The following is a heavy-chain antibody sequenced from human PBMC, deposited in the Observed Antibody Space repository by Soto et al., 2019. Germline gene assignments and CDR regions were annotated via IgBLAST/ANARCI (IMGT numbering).Heavy chain of an antibody. CDR2: IDPRDSYT. J-gene: IGHJ5*02. D-gene: IGHD2-2*01. CDR1: GYTFTTFW. V-gene: IGHV5-10-1*03. Sequence: EVQLVQSGAEVKKPGESLRISCTGFGYTFTTFWISWVRQMPGRGLEWMGRIDPRDSYTNYSPSFQGHVTISADKSMSTAYLQWGSLKASDTAMYYCARLYYSSSTCDSWFDPWGQGTLVPVSS. CDR3: ARLYYSSSTCDSWFDP.